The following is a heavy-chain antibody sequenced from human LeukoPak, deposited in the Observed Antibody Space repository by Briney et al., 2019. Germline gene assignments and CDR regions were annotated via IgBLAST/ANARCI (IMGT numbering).Heavy chain of an antibody. D-gene: IGHD1-26*01. V-gene: IGHV4-39*07. CDR1: GGSISSSSYY. CDR3: ARDDIVGATGVDY. J-gene: IGHJ4*02. Sequence: SETLSLTCTVSGGSISSSSYYWGWIRQPPGKGLEWIGSIYYSGSTYYNPSLKSRVTISVDTSKNQFSLKLSSVTAADTAVYYCARDDIVGATGVDYWGQGTLVTVSS. CDR2: IYYSGST.